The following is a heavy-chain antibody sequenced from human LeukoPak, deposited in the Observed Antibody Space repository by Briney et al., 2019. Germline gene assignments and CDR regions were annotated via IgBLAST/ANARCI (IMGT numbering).Heavy chain of an antibody. Sequence: SETLSLTCTVSGGSLSSYYWSWIRQPPGKGLEWIGYVYYSGSTNYNPSLKSRVTISVDTSKNQFSLKLSSVTAADTAVYYCARQVGTDFDYWGQGTLVTVSS. V-gene: IGHV4-59*08. CDR1: GGSLSSYY. CDR3: ARQVGTDFDY. CDR2: VYYSGST. D-gene: IGHD6-13*01. J-gene: IGHJ4*02.